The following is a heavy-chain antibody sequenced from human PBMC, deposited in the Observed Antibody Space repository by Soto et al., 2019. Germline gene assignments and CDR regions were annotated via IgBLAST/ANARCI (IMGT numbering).Heavy chain of an antibody. J-gene: IGHJ6*02. CDR3: ARTAARYYYYYYGMDV. D-gene: IGHD6-6*01. V-gene: IGHV3-33*01. CDR1: GFTFSSYG. CDR2: IWYDGSNK. Sequence: QVQLVESGGGVVQPGRSLRLSCAASGFTFSSYGMHWVRQAPGKGLEWVAVIWYDGSNKYYADSVKGRFTISRDNSKNTLYLNMSSLRAEDTAVYYCARTAARYYYYYYGMDVWGQGTTVTVSS.